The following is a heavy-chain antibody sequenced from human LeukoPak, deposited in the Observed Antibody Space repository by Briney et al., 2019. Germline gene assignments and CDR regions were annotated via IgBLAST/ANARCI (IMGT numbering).Heavy chain of an antibody. J-gene: IGHJ4*02. D-gene: IGHD3-10*01. CDR2: INHSGST. V-gene: IGHV4-34*01. CDR1: GGSFSGYY. CDR3: ARQSSHYYGSGTFRHFDY. Sequence: PSETLSLTCAVYGGSFSGYYWSWIRQPPGKGLEWIGEINHSGSTNYNPSLKSRVTISVDTSKNQFSLKLISVTAADTAIYYCARQSSHYYGSGTFRHFDYWGQGTLVSVSS.